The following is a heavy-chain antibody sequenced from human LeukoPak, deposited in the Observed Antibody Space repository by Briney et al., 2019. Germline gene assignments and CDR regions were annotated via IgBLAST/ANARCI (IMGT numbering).Heavy chain of an antibody. V-gene: IGHV4-39*01. CDR1: DDSISNNIYY. CDR2: IYYSGTN. Sequence: SETLSLTCTVSDDSISNNIYYWGWIRQPPGKGLEWIGSIYYSGTNYYNPSLKIRVTISVDTSKNQFSRKLGSVTAADTAVYYCARHPRGYGSGGGILWGQGTLVTVSS. CDR3: ARHPRGYGSGGGIL. J-gene: IGHJ4*02. D-gene: IGHD3-10*01.